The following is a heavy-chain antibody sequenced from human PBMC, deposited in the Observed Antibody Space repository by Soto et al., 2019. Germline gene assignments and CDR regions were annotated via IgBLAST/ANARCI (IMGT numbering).Heavy chain of an antibody. CDR1: GYTFTSYG. V-gene: IGHV1-18*04. D-gene: IGHD6-19*01. CDR2: ISAYNGNT. J-gene: IGHJ3*02. CDR3: ARDRSIAVAGSHAFDI. Sequence: GASVKVSCKAPGYTFTSYGISWVRQAPGQGLEWMGWISAYNGNTNYAQKLQGRVTMTTDTSTSTAYMELRSLRSDDTAVYYCARDRSIAVAGSHAFDIWGQGTMVTVSS.